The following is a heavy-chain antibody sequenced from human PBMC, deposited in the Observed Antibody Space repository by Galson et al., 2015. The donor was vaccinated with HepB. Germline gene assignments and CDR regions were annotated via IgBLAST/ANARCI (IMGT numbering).Heavy chain of an antibody. CDR3: ARAPGYIVATIKDDY. CDR2: ISAYNGNT. D-gene: IGHD5-12*01. V-gene: IGHV1-18*01. Sequence: SVKVSCKASGYTFTSYGISWVRQAPGQGLEWMGWISAYNGNTNYAQKLQGRVTMTTDTSTSTAYMELRSLRSDDTAVYYCARAPGYIVATIKDDYWGQGTLVTVSS. CDR1: GYTFTSYG. J-gene: IGHJ4*02.